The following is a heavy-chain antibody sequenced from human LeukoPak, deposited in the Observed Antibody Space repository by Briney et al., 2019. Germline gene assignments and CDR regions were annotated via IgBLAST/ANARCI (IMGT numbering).Heavy chain of an antibody. CDR1: GYTFTGYY. CDR3: ARAGIAAAGTHYYYYYMDV. J-gene: IGHJ6*03. Sequence: ASVKVSCKASGYTFTGYYMHWVRQAPGQGLEWMGWINPKGGGTNYAQKFQGRVTMTRDTSISTAYMELSRLRSDDTAVYYCARAGIAAAGTHYYYYYMDVWGKGTTVTVSS. D-gene: IGHD6-13*01. V-gene: IGHV1-2*02. CDR2: INPKGGGT.